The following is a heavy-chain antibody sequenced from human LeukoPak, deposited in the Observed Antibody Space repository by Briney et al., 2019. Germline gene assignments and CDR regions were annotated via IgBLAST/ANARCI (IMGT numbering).Heavy chain of an antibody. CDR2: MRYDGSDE. Sequence: GGSLRLSCVVSGFTFSSYDMHWVRQAPGKGLEWVAFMRYDGSDEYYGDSVKGRFTIFRDNSKNTLYLQMNSLRVEDTAVYYCAKDGSSPFGYWGQGTLVTGSS. D-gene: IGHD6-6*01. CDR1: GFTFSSYD. V-gene: IGHV3-30*02. J-gene: IGHJ4*02. CDR3: AKDGSSPFGY.